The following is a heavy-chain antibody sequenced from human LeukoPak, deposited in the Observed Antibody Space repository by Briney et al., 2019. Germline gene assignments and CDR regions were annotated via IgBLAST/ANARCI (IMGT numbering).Heavy chain of an antibody. Sequence: ASVNVSCKASGYTFTGYYMHWVRQAPGQGLEWMGWINTNTENPTYAQGFTGRFVFSLDTSVSTAYLQINSLKAEDTAVYYCARAPPPDYWGQGTLVTVSS. CDR1: GYTFTGYY. CDR2: INTNTENP. J-gene: IGHJ4*02. CDR3: ARAPPPDY. V-gene: IGHV7-4-1*02.